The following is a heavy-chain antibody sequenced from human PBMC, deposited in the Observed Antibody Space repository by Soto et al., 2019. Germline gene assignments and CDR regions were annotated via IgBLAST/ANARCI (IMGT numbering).Heavy chain of an antibody. V-gene: IGHV5-51*01. CDR1: GYTFTNYW. CDR3: AASIFYYGMDV. J-gene: IGHJ6*02. Sequence: GESLKISCKGSGYTFTNYWIGWVRQMPGKGLEWMGIIYPGDSDTKYNPSFQGQVTISADKSITTTYLQWSSLKASDTAIYYCAASIFYYGMDVWGQGATVTVSS. CDR2: IYPGDSDT.